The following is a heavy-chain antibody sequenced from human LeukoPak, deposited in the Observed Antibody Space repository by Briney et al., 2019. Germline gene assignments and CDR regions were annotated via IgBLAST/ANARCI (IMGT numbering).Heavy chain of an antibody. J-gene: IGHJ6*03. Sequence: PSETLSLTCTVSGGSISSGSYYWSWIRQPAGKGLEWIGRIYTSGSTNYNPSLKSRVTISVDTSKNQFSLKLSSVTAADTAVYYCARDCFQWLAPRTFPYYYMDVWGKGTTVTVSS. D-gene: IGHD6-19*01. CDR2: IYTSGST. CDR3: ARDCFQWLAPRTFPYYYMDV. CDR1: GGSISSGSYY. V-gene: IGHV4-61*02.